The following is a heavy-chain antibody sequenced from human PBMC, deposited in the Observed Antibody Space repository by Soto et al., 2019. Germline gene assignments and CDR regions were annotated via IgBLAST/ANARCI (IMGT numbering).Heavy chain of an antibody. CDR3: ARGVGYDFWSGYYKDYYYGMDV. CDR1: GGTFSSYA. J-gene: IGHJ6*02. D-gene: IGHD3-3*01. CDR2: IIPIFGTA. V-gene: IGHV1-69*12. Sequence: QVQLVQSGAEVKKPGSSVKVSCKASGGTFSSYAISWVRQAPGQGHEWMGGIIPIFGTANYAQKFQGRVTITADESTSTAYMELSSLRSEDTAVYYCARGVGYDFWSGYYKDYYYGMDVWGQGTTVTVSS.